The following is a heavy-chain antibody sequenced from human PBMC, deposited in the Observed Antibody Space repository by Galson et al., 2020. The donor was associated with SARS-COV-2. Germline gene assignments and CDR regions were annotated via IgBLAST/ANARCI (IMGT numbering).Heavy chain of an antibody. J-gene: IGHJ4*02. CDR3: ARRGLTGTELDY. D-gene: IGHD1-20*01. V-gene: IGHV4-59*08. Sequence: SETLSLTCTVSGGSISSYYWSWIRQPPGKGLEWIGYIYYSGSTNYNPSLKSRVTISVDTSKNQFSLKLSSLTAADTAVYYCARRGLTGTELDYWGQGTLVTVSS. CDR2: IYYSGST. CDR1: GGSISSYY.